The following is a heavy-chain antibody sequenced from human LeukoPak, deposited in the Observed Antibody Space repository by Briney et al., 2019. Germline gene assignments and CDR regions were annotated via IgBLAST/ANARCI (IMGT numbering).Heavy chain of an antibody. CDR2: IGSSSTSTI. J-gene: IGHJ4*02. CDR3: ARDGGDYTFDY. CDR1: GFSFSSHS. D-gene: IGHD2-2*02. Sequence: GGSLRLSCAASGFSFSSHSMNWVRLAPGKGLEWVTYIGSSSTSTIYYTDSVKGRFTISRDNAKNSLYLQMNSLRAEDTAVYYCARDGGDYTFDYWGQGTLVTVSS. V-gene: IGHV3-48*01.